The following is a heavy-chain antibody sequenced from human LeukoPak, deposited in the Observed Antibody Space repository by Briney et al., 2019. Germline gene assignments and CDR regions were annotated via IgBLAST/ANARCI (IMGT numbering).Heavy chain of an antibody. CDR3: AKDSSSWYYFDY. V-gene: IGHV3-9*01. CDR1: GFTFDDYA. Sequence: GWSLRLSCAASGFTFDDYAMHWVRQAPGKGLEWVSGISWNSGSIGYADSVKGRFTISRDNAKNSLYLQMNSLRAEDTALYYCAKDSSSWYYFDYWGQGTLVTVSS. J-gene: IGHJ4*02. CDR2: ISWNSGSI. D-gene: IGHD6-13*01.